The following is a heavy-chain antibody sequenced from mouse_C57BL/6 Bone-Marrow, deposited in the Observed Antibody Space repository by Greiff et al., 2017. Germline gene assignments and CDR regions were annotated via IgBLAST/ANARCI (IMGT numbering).Heavy chain of an antibody. D-gene: IGHD2-3*01. CDR1: GYTFTSYW. V-gene: IGHV1-50*01. Sequence: VQLQQPGAELVKPGASVKLSCKASGYTFTSYWMQWVKQRPGQGLEWIGEIDPSDSYTNYNQKFKGKATLTVDTSSNPAYMQLSSLTSEDSAVYYCARDGYYAMDYWGQGTSVTVSS. CDR2: IDPSDSYT. J-gene: IGHJ4*01. CDR3: ARDGYYAMDY.